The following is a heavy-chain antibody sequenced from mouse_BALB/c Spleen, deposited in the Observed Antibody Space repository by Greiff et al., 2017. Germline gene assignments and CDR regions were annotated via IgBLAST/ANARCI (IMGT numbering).Heavy chain of an antibody. CDR3: ARGGNYPYYAMDY. Sequence: EVKLQESGPGLVKPSQSLSLTCTVTGYSITSDYAWNWIRQFPGNQLEWMGYISYSGSTSYNPSLKSRISITRDTSKNQFFLQLNSVTTEDTATYYCARGGNYPYYAMDYWGQGTSVTVSS. V-gene: IGHV3-2*02. CDR1: GYSITSDYA. J-gene: IGHJ4*01. CDR2: ISYSGST. D-gene: IGHD2-1*01.